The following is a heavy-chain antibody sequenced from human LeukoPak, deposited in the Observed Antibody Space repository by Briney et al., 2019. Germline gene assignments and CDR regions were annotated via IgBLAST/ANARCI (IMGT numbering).Heavy chain of an antibody. CDR3: ASGKD. CDR1: GFAFRDYA. J-gene: IGHJ4*02. CDR2: ISGSGTNT. D-gene: IGHD6-25*01. V-gene: IGHV3-23*01. Sequence: GGSLRLSCAASGFAFRDYAMSWVRQAPGRGLEWVSQISGSGTNTHYADSVKGRFTISRDNSENTLYLEMNSLRAEDTAVYYCASGKDWGQGTLVTVSS.